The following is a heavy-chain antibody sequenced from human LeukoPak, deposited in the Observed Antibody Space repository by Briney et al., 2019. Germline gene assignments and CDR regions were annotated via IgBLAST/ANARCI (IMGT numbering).Heavy chain of an antibody. CDR1: GFTFTSSV. D-gene: IGHD2-15*01. Sequence: SVKGSCKASGFTFTSSVIQWVRQARGQRREWIGWIVVGSGDTNFPQEFQERVTITRDMSTSTAYMDLSSLRSEDTAVYYCAAGYCSGRSCRFDSWGQGTLVTVSS. CDR2: IVVGSGDT. V-gene: IGHV1-58*02. CDR3: AAGYCSGRSCRFDS. J-gene: IGHJ4*02.